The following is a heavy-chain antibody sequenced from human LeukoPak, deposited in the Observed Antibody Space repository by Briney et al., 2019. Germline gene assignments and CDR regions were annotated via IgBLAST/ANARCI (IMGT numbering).Heavy chain of an antibody. CDR3: ARAVISRSGSYYNED. CDR1: GGSISSSNW. J-gene: IGHJ4*02. Sequence: NPSETLSLTCAVSGGSISSSNWWSWVRQPPGKGLEWIGEIYHSGSTNYNPSLKSRVTISVDKSKNQFSLKLSSVTAADTAVYYCARAVISRSGSYYNEDWGQGTLVTVSS. D-gene: IGHD3-10*01. V-gene: IGHV4-4*02. CDR2: IYHSGST.